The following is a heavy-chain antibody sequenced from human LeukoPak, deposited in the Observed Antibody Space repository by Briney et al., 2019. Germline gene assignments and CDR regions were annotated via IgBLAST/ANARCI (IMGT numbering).Heavy chain of an antibody. CDR3: ARGPYCSGGSCYSTFDY. CDR2: IIPIFGTA. CDR1: GGTFSSYA. J-gene: IGHJ4*02. D-gene: IGHD2-15*01. V-gene: IGHV1-69*06. Sequence: SVKVSCKASGGTFSSYAISWVRQAPGQGLEWMGGIIPIFGTANYAQKFQGRVTITADKSTSTAYMELSSLRSDDTAVYYCARGPYCSGGSCYSTFDYWGQGTLVTVSS.